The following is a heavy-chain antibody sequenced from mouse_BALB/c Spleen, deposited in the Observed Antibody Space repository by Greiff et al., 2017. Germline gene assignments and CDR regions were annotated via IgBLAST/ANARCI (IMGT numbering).Heavy chain of an antibody. V-gene: IGHV7-3*02. CDR3: ARDSGWLTYYYAMDY. J-gene: IGHJ4*01. CDR1: GFTFTDYY. Sequence: DVMLVESGGGLVQPGGSLRLSCATSGFTFTDYYMSWVRQPPGKALEWLGFIRNKANGYTTEYSASVKGRFTISRDNSQSILYLQMNTLRAEDSATYYCARDSGWLTYYYAMDYWGQGTSVTVSS. D-gene: IGHD2-3*01. CDR2: IRNKANGYTT.